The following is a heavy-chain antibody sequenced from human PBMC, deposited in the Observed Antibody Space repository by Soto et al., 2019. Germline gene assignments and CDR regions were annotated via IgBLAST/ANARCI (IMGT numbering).Heavy chain of an antibody. Sequence: QVQLVQSGAEVKKPGASVKVSCKASGYTFSNYGIGWLRQAPGQGIEWLAWISAYNGDTKSAQKLQGRVTVTTDVYTSTAYMELRRLRSDDTAVYYCARDRETTTTRRAFDICGQGTMVTVSS. CDR1: GYTFSNYG. CDR2: ISAYNGDT. J-gene: IGHJ3*02. CDR3: ARDRETTTTRRAFDI. V-gene: IGHV1-18*01. D-gene: IGHD1-26*01.